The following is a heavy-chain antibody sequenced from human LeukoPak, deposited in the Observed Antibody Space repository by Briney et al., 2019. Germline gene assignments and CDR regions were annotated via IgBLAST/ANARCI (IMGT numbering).Heavy chain of an antibody. CDR3: ARENLELYYYYGMDV. V-gene: IGHV1-18*01. Sequence: ASVKVSCKASGYTFTSYGISWVRQAPGQGLEWMGWISAYNGNTNYAQKLQGRVTMTTDTSTSTAYMELRSLRSDGTAVYYCARENLELYYYYGMDVWDQGTTVTVSS. J-gene: IGHJ6*02. CDR2: ISAYNGNT. D-gene: IGHD1-26*01. CDR1: GYTFTSYG.